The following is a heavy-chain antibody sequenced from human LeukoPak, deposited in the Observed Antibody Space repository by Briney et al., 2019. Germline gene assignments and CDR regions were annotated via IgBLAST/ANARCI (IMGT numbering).Heavy chain of an antibody. CDR2: LSAYDGNT. CDR3: ARDSKLAAGSGFDY. V-gene: IGHV1-18*01. J-gene: IGHJ4*02. D-gene: IGHD6-13*01. CDR1: GYTFTSYG. Sequence: ASVKVSCKASGYTFTSYGISWVRQAPGQGPEWMGWLSAYDGNTNYAQNVQGRVTLTTDTSMSTAYMELRSLRSDDTAFYYCARDSKLAAGSGFDYWGQGTLVTVSS.